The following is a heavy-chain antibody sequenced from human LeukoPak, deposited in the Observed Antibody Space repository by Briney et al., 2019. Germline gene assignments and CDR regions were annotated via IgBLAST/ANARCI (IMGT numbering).Heavy chain of an antibody. J-gene: IGHJ4*02. CDR3: ARALSYSYGSMDF. Sequence: SGRSLRLSCTASGFTFRNYGMNWVRQAPGKGLEWVSSISSGSKYIYNADSVKGRFTISRDNSKNLLYLQMNSLRVEDTAVYYCARALSYSYGSMDFWGQGTLVIVSS. CDR2: ISSGSKYI. V-gene: IGHV3-21*01. CDR1: GFTFRNYG. D-gene: IGHD5-18*01.